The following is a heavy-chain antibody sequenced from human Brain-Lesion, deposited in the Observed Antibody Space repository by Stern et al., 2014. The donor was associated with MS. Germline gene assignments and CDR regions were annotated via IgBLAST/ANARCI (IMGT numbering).Heavy chain of an antibody. CDR2: VSPYNGKT. CDR3: ARYDSGSADY. CDR1: GFTFATYG. Sequence: QPVESGTEVKEPGASVQVSCKTSGFTFATYGIVWVRQAPGQGLEWMGWVSPYNGKTNYEQTFQGRVTMTSDTSTTTAYMELRSLRSDDTAVYYCARYDSGSADYWGQGTLVTVSS. D-gene: IGHD6-19*01. J-gene: IGHJ4*02. V-gene: IGHV1-18*04.